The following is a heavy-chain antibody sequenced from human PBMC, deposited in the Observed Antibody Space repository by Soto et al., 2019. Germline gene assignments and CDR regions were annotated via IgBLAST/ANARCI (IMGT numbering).Heavy chain of an antibody. CDR1: GFTFSSYA. CDR2: ISYDGSNK. D-gene: IGHD3-22*01. Sequence: QAQLVESGGGVVQPGRSLRLSCAASGFTFSSYAMHWVRQAPGKGLEWVAVISYDGSNKYYADSVKGRFTISRDNSKNTLYLQMNSLRAEDTAVYYCARDYYDSSGYYLGDDYWGQGTLVTVSS. V-gene: IGHV3-30-3*01. CDR3: ARDYYDSSGYYLGDDY. J-gene: IGHJ4*02.